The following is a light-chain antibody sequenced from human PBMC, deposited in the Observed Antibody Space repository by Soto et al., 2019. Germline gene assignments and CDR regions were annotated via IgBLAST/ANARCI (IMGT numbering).Light chain of an antibody. CDR3: SSYTTSNPLV. CDR2: EVS. J-gene: IGLJ1*01. V-gene: IGLV2-14*01. Sequence: QSALTQPASVSGSPGQSITISCTGTSSDVGDYKYVSWYQKHPGKAPKALIYEVSNRPSGVSNRFSGSKSGNTASLTISGLQAEDEADYYFSSYTTSNPLVFGPGTKLTVL. CDR1: SSDVGDYKY.